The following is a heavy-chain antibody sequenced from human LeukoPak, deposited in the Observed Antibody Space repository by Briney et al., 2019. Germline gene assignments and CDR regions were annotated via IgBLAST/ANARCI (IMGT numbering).Heavy chain of an antibody. CDR1: GFTFSSYA. Sequence: TGGSLRLSCAASGFTFSSYAMRWVRQAPGKGLEWVSSITYSGDAYYADSVKGRFTISRDNSKNTLYLQMISLRAEDTAVYYCAKGTNFYGSGIYYNDAFDIWGQGTMVTVSS. V-gene: IGHV3-23*01. D-gene: IGHD3-10*01. J-gene: IGHJ3*02. CDR2: ITYSGDA. CDR3: AKGTNFYGSGIYYNDAFDI.